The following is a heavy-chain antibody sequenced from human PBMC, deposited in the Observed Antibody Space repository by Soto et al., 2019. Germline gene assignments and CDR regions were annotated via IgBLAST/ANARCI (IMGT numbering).Heavy chain of an antibody. V-gene: IGHV3-33*01. CDR3: ARANSGYGDAFDI. CDR2: IWYDGSNK. Sequence: PGGSLRLSCAASGFTFSSYGMHWVRQAPGKGLEWVAVIWYDGSNKYYADSVKGRFTISRDNSKNTLYLQMNSLRAEDTAVYYCARANSGYGDAFDIWGQGTMVTVSS. CDR1: GFTFSSYG. D-gene: IGHD5-12*01. J-gene: IGHJ3*02.